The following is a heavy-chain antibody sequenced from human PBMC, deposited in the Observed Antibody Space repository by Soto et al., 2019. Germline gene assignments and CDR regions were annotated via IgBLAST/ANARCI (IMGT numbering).Heavy chain of an antibody. D-gene: IGHD6-25*01. Sequence: PSETLSLTCAVYGGSFSGYYWSWIRQPPGKGLEWIGEINHSGSTNYNPSLKSRVTISVDTSKNQFSLKLSSVTAADTAVYYCASPAADYGMDVWGQGTTVTVAS. CDR2: INHSGST. CDR3: ASPAADYGMDV. J-gene: IGHJ6*02. V-gene: IGHV4-34*01. CDR1: GGSFSGYY.